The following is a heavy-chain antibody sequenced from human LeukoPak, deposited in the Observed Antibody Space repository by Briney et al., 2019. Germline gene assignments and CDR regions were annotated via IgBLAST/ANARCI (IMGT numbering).Heavy chain of an antibody. CDR2: ISAYNGNT. D-gene: IGHD3-16*02. Sequence: ASVKVSCKASGYTFTSYGISWVRQAPGQGLEWMGWISAYNGNTNYAQKLQGRVTMTTDTSTSTAYMELRSLRSDDTAVYYCARKSFLRGNYRPDDAFDIWGQGTMVTVSS. CDR3: ARKSFLRGNYRPDDAFDI. V-gene: IGHV1-18*01. J-gene: IGHJ3*02. CDR1: GYTFTSYG.